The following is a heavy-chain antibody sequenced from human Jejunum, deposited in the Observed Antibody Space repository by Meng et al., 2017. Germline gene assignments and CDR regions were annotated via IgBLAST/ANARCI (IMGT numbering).Heavy chain of an antibody. Sequence: GESLKISCAASGFSFSSYEMNWVRQAPGKGLEWVSYISSSGSSIYYADSVKGRYDISRDNAKNSVYLQMYNLRAEDMGVYYCARGHISMVRGSAFDIWGQGTTVTVSS. CDR3: ARGHISMVRGSAFDI. J-gene: IGHJ3*02. V-gene: IGHV3-48*03. CDR2: ISSSGSSI. D-gene: IGHD3-10*01. CDR1: GFSFSSYE.